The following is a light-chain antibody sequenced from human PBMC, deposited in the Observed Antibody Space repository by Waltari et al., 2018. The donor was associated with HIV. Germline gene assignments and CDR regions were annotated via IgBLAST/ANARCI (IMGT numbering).Light chain of an antibody. V-gene: IGLV2-18*02. Sequence: QSALTQPPSVSGSPGHSVTISCTGTSSDIGFYDRVSWYRQPPGTAPKLIIYEDTKRPSGVPDRFSGSKSGNTAYLTISGLQAEDEADYYCCSYTTVNSWVFGGGTKLTVL. CDR2: EDT. CDR3: CSYTTVNSWV. CDR1: SSDIGFYDR. J-gene: IGLJ3*02.